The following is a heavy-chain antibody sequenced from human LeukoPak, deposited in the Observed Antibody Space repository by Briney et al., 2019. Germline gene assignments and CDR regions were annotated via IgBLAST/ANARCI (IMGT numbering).Heavy chain of an antibody. CDR3: ARQETYYYGSGRFSFYYGMDV. D-gene: IGHD3-10*01. J-gene: IGHJ6*02. CDR1: GFTFTSYS. Sequence: PGGSLRLSCAASGFTFTSYSMNWVRQAPGKGLEWFSYISSSSSTIYYADSVKGRFTISRDNAKNSLYLQMNSLRDEDTAVYYCARQETYYYGSGRFSFYYGMDVWGQGNTVTVSS. CDR2: ISSSSSTI. V-gene: IGHV3-48*02.